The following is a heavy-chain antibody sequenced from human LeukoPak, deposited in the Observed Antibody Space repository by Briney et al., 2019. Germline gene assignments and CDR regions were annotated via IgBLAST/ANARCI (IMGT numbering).Heavy chain of an antibody. J-gene: IGHJ4*02. CDR2: INHSGST. Sequence: SETLSLTCAVYGGSFSGYYWSWIRQPPGKGLEWIGEINHSGSTNYNPSLKSRVTISVDTSKNQFSLKLSSVTAADTAVYYCARHHGYSSSYFDYWGQGTLVAVSA. V-gene: IGHV4-34*01. CDR3: ARHHGYSSSYFDY. D-gene: IGHD6-13*01. CDR1: GGSFSGYY.